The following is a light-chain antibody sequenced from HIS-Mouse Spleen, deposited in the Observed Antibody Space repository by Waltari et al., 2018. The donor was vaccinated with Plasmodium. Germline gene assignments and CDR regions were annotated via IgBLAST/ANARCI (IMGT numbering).Light chain of an antibody. CDR2: EGS. CDR1: SSEVGTYNL. J-gene: IGLJ2*01. CDR3: CSYAGSSTYVV. V-gene: IGLV2-23*01. Sequence: QSALTQPASVSGSPGQSITISCTGTSSEVGTYNLVSWYQQHPGKAPKLIVYEGSKRPSGVSNRFSGSKSGNTASQTIPGLQAEDEADYYCCSYAGSSTYVVFGGGTKLTVL.